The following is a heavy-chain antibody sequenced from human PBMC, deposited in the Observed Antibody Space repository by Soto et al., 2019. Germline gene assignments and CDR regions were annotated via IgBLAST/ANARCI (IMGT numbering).Heavy chain of an antibody. Sequence: SETLSLTCTVSGGSISSGGYYWSWIRQHPGKGLEWIGYIYYSGSTYYNPSLKSRVTISVDTSKNQFSLKLSSVTAADTAVYYCARGPSGRYCSGGSCYANYWGQGTLVTVSS. CDR3: ARGPSGRYCSGGSCYANY. CDR1: GGSISSGGYY. D-gene: IGHD2-15*01. J-gene: IGHJ4*02. CDR2: IYYSGST. V-gene: IGHV4-31*03.